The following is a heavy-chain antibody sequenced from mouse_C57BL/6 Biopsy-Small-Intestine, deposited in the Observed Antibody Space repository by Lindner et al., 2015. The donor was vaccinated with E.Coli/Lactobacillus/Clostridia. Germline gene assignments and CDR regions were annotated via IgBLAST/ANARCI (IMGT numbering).Heavy chain of an antibody. CDR1: GYTFTSFA. Sequence: SVKVSCKASGYTFTSFAMYWVRQAPGQRFEWMGWINAGNGDTEYSQKFQGRVSVTRDTSASTAYMELSSLRSEDTAVYYCARGGARTGDFDYWGQGTLLTVSS. V-gene: IGHV1-4*01. D-gene: IGHD4-1*01. CDR2: INAGNGDT. CDR3: ARGGARTGDFDY. J-gene: IGHJ2*01.